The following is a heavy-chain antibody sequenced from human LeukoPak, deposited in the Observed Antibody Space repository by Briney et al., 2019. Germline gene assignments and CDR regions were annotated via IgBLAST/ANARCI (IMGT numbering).Heavy chain of an antibody. D-gene: IGHD3/OR15-3a*01. J-gene: IGHJ4*02. CDR2: IYYSGST. V-gene: IGHV4-59*08. Sequence: SETLSLTCTVSADSISSYYWSWIRQPPGKGLEWIGSIYYSGSTNYNPSLKSRVTISIDRSKNQFSLKLSSVTAADTAVYYCAKHVDFTTYDYWGPGTLVTVSS. CDR1: ADSISSYY. CDR3: AKHVDFTTYDY.